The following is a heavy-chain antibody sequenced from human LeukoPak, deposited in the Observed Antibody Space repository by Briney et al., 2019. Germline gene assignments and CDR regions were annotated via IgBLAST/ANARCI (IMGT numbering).Heavy chain of an antibody. CDR3: ARNDPDSRGYYIDY. CDR2: ISYDESNK. D-gene: IGHD3-22*01. CDR1: GFTFSSYA. Sequence: GGSLRLSCAASGFTFSSYAMHWARQAPGKGLEWVAVISYDESNKYYADSVKGRFTISRDNSKNTLYLQMNSLRAEDTAVYYCARNDPDSRGYYIDYWGQGTLVTVSS. J-gene: IGHJ4*02. V-gene: IGHV3-30-3*01.